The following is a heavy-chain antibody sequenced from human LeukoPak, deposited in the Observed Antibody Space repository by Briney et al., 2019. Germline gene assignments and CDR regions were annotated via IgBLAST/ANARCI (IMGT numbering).Heavy chain of an antibody. J-gene: IGHJ4*02. CDR2: IYYNGTT. Sequence: PSDTLSLTCTVSGGSISGYYWSWIRQPRGKGLEWIGYIYYNGTTNYNPFLKSRVTISVDTSKNHFSLKLSSVTAADTAVYYCARHPPNVYGALNLDYWGQGTLVIVSS. CDR3: ARHPPNVYGALNLDY. V-gene: IGHV4-59*08. D-gene: IGHD4-17*01. CDR1: GGSISGYY.